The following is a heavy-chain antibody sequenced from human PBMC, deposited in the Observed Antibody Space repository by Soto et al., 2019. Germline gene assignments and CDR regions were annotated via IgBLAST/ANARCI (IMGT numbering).Heavy chain of an antibody. CDR3: ARWYYYDRSDYYVDH. CDR2: ISAYNGNT. Sequence: XSVKVSCQASVYTFTSNGISWVRQAPGQGLEWMGWISAYNGNTNYAPKHQGGVNMTTDTSTSTAYMELRSLRSDDTAVYYCARWYYYDRSDYYVDHWGQGTLVTVSS. J-gene: IGHJ4*02. D-gene: IGHD3-22*01. V-gene: IGHV1-18*04. CDR1: VYTFTSNG.